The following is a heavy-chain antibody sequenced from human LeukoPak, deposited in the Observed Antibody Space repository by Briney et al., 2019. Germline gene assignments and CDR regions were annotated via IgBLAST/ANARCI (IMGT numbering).Heavy chain of an antibody. CDR1: GGTFSSYA. CDR3: ARGAFLEWILCLDY. Sequence: ASVKVSCKASGGTFSSYAISWVRQAPGQGLEWMGGIIPIFGTANYAQKFQGRVTITTDESTSTAYMELSSLRSEDTAVYYCARGAFLEWILCLDYWGQGTLVTVSS. CDR2: IIPIFGTA. V-gene: IGHV1-69*05. D-gene: IGHD3-3*02. J-gene: IGHJ4*02.